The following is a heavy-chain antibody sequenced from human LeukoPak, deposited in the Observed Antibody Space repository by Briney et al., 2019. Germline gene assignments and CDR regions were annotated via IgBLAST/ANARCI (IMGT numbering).Heavy chain of an antibody. Sequence: SQTLSLTCAISGDSVSSNSAAWNWIRQSPSRGLEWLGRTYYRSKWYNDYAVSVKSLITINPDTSKNQFSLQLNSVTPEDTAVYYCARLIAAAGTRGGGMDVWGQGTTVTVSS. CDR2: TYYRSKWYN. CDR3: ARLIAAAGTRGGGMDV. V-gene: IGHV6-1*01. J-gene: IGHJ6*02. CDR1: GDSVSSNSAA. D-gene: IGHD6-13*01.